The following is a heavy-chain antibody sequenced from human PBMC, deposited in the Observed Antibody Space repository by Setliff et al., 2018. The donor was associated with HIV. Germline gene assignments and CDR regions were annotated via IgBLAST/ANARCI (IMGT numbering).Heavy chain of an antibody. CDR3: AMTKMIYYFDY. V-gene: IGHV1-3*01. Sequence: ASVKVSCKASGDNFTSYTFHWVRQDPGQTPEWMGWINPDNGNTQYSQKFRGRVTMTRDTSANTVFMQMSSLRSEDTSIFYCAMTKMIYYFDYWGPGTLVTVAS. D-gene: IGHD3-16*01. CDR1: GDNFTSYT. CDR2: INPDNGNT. J-gene: IGHJ4*02.